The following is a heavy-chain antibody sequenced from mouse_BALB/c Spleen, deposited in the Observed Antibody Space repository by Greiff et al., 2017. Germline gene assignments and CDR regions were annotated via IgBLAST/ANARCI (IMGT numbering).Heavy chain of an antibody. V-gene: IGHV1-54*01. CDR3: SRYGGLMDY. CDR2: INPGSGGT. CDR1: GYAFTNYL. D-gene: IGHD2-14*01. J-gene: IGHJ4*01. Sequence: QVQLQQSGAELVRPGTSVKVSCKASGYAFTNYLIEWVKQRPGQGLEWIGVINPGSGGTNYNEKFKGKATLTADKSSSTAYMQLSSLTSEDTAVYYCSRYGGLMDYWGQGTSVTVSS.